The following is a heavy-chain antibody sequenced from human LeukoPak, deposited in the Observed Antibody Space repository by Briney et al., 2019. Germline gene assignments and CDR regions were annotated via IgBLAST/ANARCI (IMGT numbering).Heavy chain of an antibody. CDR2: ISYDGSNK. Sequence: QPGGSLRLSCAASGFTFSSYGMHWVRQAPGKGLEWVAVISYDGSNKYYADSMKGRFTISRDNSKNALYLQMNSLRAEDTAVYYCAKDGVVTYGDYVGLYYFDYWGQGTLVTVSS. CDR1: GFTFSSYG. D-gene: IGHD4-17*01. V-gene: IGHV3-30*18. J-gene: IGHJ4*02. CDR3: AKDGVVTYGDYVGLYYFDY.